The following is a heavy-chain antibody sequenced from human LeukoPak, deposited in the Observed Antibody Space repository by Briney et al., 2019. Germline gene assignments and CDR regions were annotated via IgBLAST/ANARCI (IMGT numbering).Heavy chain of an antibody. D-gene: IGHD2-21*02. CDR1: GFTFSSYA. Sequence: GGSLRLSCAASGFTFSSYAMSWVRQAPGKGLEWVSAISGSGGSTYYADSVKGRFTISRDNSKNTLYLQMNSLRAEDTAVYYCAKDGVVVTAIGADDYWGQGTLVTVSS. J-gene: IGHJ4*02. V-gene: IGHV3-23*01. CDR2: ISGSGGST. CDR3: AKDGVVVTAIGADDY.